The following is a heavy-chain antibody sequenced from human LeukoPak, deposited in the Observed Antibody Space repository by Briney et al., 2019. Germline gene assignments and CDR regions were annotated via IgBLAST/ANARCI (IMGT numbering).Heavy chain of an antibody. CDR2: ISYDGTNK. CDR1: GFTFRTYA. CDR3: ARDRGWLVPDY. V-gene: IGHV3-30-3*01. J-gene: IGHJ4*02. Sequence: SGGSLRLSCAASGFTFRTYAMHWVRQAPGKGLEWVAVISYDGTNKYYAGSVKGRFTISRDNSKNTLYLQMNSLRADDTAVYYCARDRGWLVPDYWGQGTLVTVSS. D-gene: IGHD6-19*01.